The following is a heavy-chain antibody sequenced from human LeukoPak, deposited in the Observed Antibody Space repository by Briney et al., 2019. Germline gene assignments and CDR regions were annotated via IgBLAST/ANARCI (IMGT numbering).Heavy chain of an antibody. CDR2: INPNSGGT. CDR3: ARGPKSKIQRTYYYMDV. J-gene: IGHJ6*03. V-gene: IGHV1-2*02. CDR1: GYTFTGYY. Sequence: GASVKVSCKASGYTFTGYYMHWVRQAPGQGLEWMGWINPNSGGTNYAQKFQGRVTMTRDTSISTAYMELSRLRSDDTAVYYCARGPKSKIQRTYYYMDVWGKGTTVTVSS.